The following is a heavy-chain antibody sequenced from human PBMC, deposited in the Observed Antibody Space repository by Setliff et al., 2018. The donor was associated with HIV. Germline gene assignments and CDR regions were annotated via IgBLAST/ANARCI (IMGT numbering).Heavy chain of an antibody. J-gene: IGHJ4*02. D-gene: IGHD3-10*01. V-gene: IGHV4-34*01. CDR3: ARHLWFYYVAESYGYFDY. Sequence: PSETLSLTCALYGGSFSDYYWSWIRQPPGMGLEWIGEVNRGRRTNYNPSLRSRVTISVDTSKNQFSLRLTSVTAADTAVYYCARHLWFYYVAESYGYFDYWGQGSLVTVSS. CDR1: GGSFSDYY. CDR2: VNRGRRT.